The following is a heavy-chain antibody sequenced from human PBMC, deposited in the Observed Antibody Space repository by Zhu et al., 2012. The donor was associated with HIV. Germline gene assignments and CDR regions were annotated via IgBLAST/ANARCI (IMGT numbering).Heavy chain of an antibody. CDR2: INHSGST. D-gene: IGHD2-8*01. J-gene: IGHJ2*01. CDR1: GGSFSSYY. Sequence: QVQLQQWGAGLLKPSETLSLTCAVYGGSFSSYYWSWVRQPPGKGLEWIAEINHSGSTNYNPSLKSRVTVSVYTSKXQFSLKMSSVTAADTAVYYCARHGLGYASKWYRGNWYFDVWGRGTLVTVSS. V-gene: IGHV4-34*01. CDR3: ARHGLGYASKWYRGNWYFDV.